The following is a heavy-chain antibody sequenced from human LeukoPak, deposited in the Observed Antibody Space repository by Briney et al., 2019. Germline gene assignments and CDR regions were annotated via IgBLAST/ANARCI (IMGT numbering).Heavy chain of an antibody. CDR3: AKSEGSSWFSDFDY. CDR2: ISGSGGST. CDR1: GFTFSSYG. Sequence: GGTLRLSCAASGFTFSSYGMSWVRQAPGKGLEWVSAISGSGGSTYYADSVKGRFTISRDNSKNTLYLQMNSLRAEDTAVYYCAKSEGSSWFSDFDYWGQGTLVTVSS. D-gene: IGHD6-13*01. V-gene: IGHV3-23*01. J-gene: IGHJ4*02.